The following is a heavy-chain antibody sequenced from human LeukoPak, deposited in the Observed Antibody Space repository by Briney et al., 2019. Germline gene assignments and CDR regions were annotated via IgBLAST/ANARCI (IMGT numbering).Heavy chain of an antibody. CDR2: IIPIFGTA. CDR3: ARDLGRISMTTVTTGFFMDY. Sequence: SVTVSFTSSDGTFTSYAISWVRQAPGQGLEWMGGIIPIFGTANYAQKFQGRVTITADESTSTAYMELSSLRSEDTAVYYCARDLGRISMTTVTTGFFMDYWGQGTLVTVSS. J-gene: IGHJ4*02. CDR1: DGTFTSYA. D-gene: IGHD4-17*01. V-gene: IGHV1-69*01.